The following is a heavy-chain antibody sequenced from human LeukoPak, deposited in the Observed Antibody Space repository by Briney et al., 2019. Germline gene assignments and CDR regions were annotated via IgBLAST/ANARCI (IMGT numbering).Heavy chain of an antibody. J-gene: IGHJ3*02. V-gene: IGHV3-48*03. D-gene: IGHD6-6*01. Sequence: PGGSLRLSCAASGFTFSSYEMNWVRQAPGKGLEWVSYISISGSTIYYADSVKGRFTISRDNAKNSLYLRMNSLRVEDTAVYYCAREGLWGAARDAFDIWGQGTMVTVSS. CDR1: GFTFSSYE. CDR3: AREGLWGAARDAFDI. CDR2: ISISGSTI.